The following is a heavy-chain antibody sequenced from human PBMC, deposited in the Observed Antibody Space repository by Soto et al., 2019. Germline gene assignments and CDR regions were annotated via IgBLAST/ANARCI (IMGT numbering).Heavy chain of an antibody. CDR1: GGSFSGYY. Sequence: QVQLQQWGAGLLKPSETLSLTCAVYGGSFSGYYWSWIRQPPGKGLEWIGEINHSGNTNYNPSLKSRVTISVDTSKNQFSLKLSSVTAADTAVYYCARGQYSGSYYNYWGQGTLVTVSS. J-gene: IGHJ4*02. D-gene: IGHD1-26*01. CDR2: INHSGNT. V-gene: IGHV4-34*01. CDR3: ARGQYSGSYYNY.